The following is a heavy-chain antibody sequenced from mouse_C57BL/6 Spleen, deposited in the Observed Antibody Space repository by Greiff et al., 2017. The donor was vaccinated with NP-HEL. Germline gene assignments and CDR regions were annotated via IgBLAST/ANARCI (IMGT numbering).Heavy chain of an antibody. CDR2: IYPGSGNT. V-gene: IGHV1-76*01. CDR1: GYTFTDYY. J-gene: IGHJ1*03. CDR3: ARLRGGNQRYFDV. Sequence: QVQLQQSGAELVRPGASVKLSCKASGYTFTDYYINWVRQRPGQGLEWIARIYPGSGNTYYTEKFKGKATLTAEKSSSTAYMQLSSLTSEDSSVYFCARLRGGNQRYFDVWGTGTTVTVSS. D-gene: IGHD2-1*01.